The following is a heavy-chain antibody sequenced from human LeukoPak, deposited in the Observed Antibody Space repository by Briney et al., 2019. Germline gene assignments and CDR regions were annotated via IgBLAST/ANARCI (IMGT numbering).Heavy chain of an antibody. CDR3: ARESSTATSFDY. CDR1: GFTFSTYN. CDR2: ISASSYYI. V-gene: IGHV3-21*01. Sequence: PGGSLRLSCAASGFTFSTYNMNWVRQAPGKGLEWVSSISASSYYIYYTDSVKGRFIISRDNAKNSLYLQMNSLRAEDTAVYYCARESSTATSFDYWGQGTLVTVSS. J-gene: IGHJ4*02. D-gene: IGHD1-26*01.